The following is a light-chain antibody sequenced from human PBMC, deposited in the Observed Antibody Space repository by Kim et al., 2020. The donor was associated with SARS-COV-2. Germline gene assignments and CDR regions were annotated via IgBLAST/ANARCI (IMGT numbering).Light chain of an antibody. Sequence: GARGQTARITCGGNNMGSKKVHWYQQKPGQAPVLVIYRDSNRPSGIPERFSGSNSGNTATLTISRAQAGDEADYYCQVWDSSIVVFGGGTQLTVL. CDR2: RDS. J-gene: IGLJ2*01. CDR1: NMGSKK. V-gene: IGLV3-9*01. CDR3: QVWDSSIVV.